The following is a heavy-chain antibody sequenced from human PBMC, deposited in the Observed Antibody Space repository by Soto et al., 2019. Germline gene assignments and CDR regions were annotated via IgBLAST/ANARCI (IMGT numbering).Heavy chain of an antibody. CDR3: ARELAVGILEWYLGPYYYYGMDV. V-gene: IGHV3-7*03. CDR1: GFTFSGNW. CDR2: IKQDGSEK. D-gene: IGHD3-3*01. Sequence: PGGPLSLSCAALGFTFSGNWLSWVRQAPGKGLGGVANIKQDGSEKYYVDSVKGRFTISRDNAKNSLYLQMNSLRAEDTAVYYCARELAVGILEWYLGPYYYYGMDVWGQGTTVTVSS. J-gene: IGHJ6*02.